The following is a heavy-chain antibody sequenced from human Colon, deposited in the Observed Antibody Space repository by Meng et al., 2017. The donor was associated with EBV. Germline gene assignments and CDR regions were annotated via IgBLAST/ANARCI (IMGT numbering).Heavy chain of an antibody. Sequence: GRAQEPGPGLVKPWETLALTWPGSGGSISSVYGWPWVRQSPGKGLEWTGEIYHSGSTNYNPSLKSRVTISVDKSKNQFSLKLTSVTAADTAVYYCARGGYYSFDYWGQRTLVTVSS. V-gene: IGHV4-4*02. D-gene: IGHD5-18*01. J-gene: IGHJ4*02. CDR3: ARGGYYSFDY. CDR1: GGSISSVYG. CDR2: IYHSGST.